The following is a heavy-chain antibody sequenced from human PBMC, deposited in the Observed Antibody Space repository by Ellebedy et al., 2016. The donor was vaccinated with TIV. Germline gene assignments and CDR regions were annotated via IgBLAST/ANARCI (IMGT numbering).Heavy chain of an antibody. CDR3: AGGPTAMAGASPV. CDR2: INHSGST. Sequence: MPSETLSLTCAVKGGSLSGYYWTWIRQPPGKGLEWIGEINHSGSTSKNSSLTSRVTVLADTSKNQFSLRLTTVTAADTAVYFCAGGPTAMAGASPVWGQGTLVTVSS. V-gene: IGHV4-34*01. J-gene: IGHJ4*02. CDR1: GGSLSGYY. D-gene: IGHD6-19*01.